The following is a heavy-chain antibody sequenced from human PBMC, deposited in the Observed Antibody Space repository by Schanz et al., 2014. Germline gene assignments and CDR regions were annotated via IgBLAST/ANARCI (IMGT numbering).Heavy chain of an antibody. Sequence: QVQLQESGPGLVKPSETLSLTCTISGVSITNNYWAWVRQPPGKGLEWIGFISSSGSALYNPSLKTRVTMSVEPPKTQFSLKLNSVTAADTAVYYCARLGGHTISSVNYWGQGTLVTVSS. V-gene: IGHV4-59*08. CDR2: ISSSGSA. D-gene: IGHD6-6*01. J-gene: IGHJ4*02. CDR3: ARLGGHTISSVNY. CDR1: GVSITNNY.